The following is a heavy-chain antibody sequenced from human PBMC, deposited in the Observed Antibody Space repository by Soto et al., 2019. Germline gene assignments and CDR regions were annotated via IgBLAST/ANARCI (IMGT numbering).Heavy chain of an antibody. CDR3: AKEKSRIFDY. V-gene: IGHV3-43*01. Sequence: GGSLRLSCAASGFTFDDYTMHWVRQAPGKGLEWVSLITWDGGSTFYSDSVKGRFTISRDNIKNSLILQMSSLRTDDTALYFCAKEKSRIFDYWSQGTLVTVSS. J-gene: IGHJ4*02. CDR2: ITWDGGST. D-gene: IGHD3-10*01. CDR1: GFTFDDYT.